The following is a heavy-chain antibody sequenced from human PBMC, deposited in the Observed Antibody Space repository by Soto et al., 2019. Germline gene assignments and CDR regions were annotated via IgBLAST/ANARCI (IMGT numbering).Heavy chain of an antibody. J-gene: IGHJ4*02. CDR1: GSTLNRYA. V-gene: IGHV1-69*13. CDR3: ARALKTMHVYYFDY. Sequence: SVKVSWKASGSTLNRYAISWGRPAPGQGLEWMGGIIPIFGTANYAQKFQGRVTITADESTSTAYMELSSLRSEDTAVYYCARALKTMHVYYFDYWGQGTLVTVSS. CDR2: IIPIFGTA.